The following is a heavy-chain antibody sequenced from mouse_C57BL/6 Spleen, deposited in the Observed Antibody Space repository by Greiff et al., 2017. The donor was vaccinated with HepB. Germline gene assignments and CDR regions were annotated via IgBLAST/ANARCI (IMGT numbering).Heavy chain of an antibody. CDR3: ASPYGNFNWYFDV. CDR1: GFTFSSYA. D-gene: IGHD2-1*01. V-gene: IGHV5-4*03. J-gene: IGHJ1*03. CDR2: ISDGGSYT. Sequence: DVKLQESGGGLVKPGGSLKLSCAASGFTFSSYAMSWVRQTPEKRLEWVATISDGGSYTYYPDNVKGRFTISRDNAKNNLYLQMSHLKSEDTAMYYCASPYGNFNWYFDVWGTGTTVTVSS.